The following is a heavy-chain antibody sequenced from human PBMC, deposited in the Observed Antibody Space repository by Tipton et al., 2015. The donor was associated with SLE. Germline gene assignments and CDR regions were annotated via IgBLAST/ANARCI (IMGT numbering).Heavy chain of an antibody. CDR3: AREVRNAFDI. V-gene: IGHV4-59*01. Sequence: TLSLTCAVYGGSFSGYYWSWIRQPPGKGLEWIGYIYYSGSTNYNPSLKSRVTISVDTSKNHFSLKLSSVTASDTAVYYCAREVRNAFDIWGQGTMVTVSS. CDR1: GGSFSGYY. J-gene: IGHJ3*02. CDR2: IYYSGST.